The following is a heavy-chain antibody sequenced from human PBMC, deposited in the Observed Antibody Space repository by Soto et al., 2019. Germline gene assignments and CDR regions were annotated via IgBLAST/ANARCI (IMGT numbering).Heavy chain of an antibody. CDR3: AKLDIVATSHFDY. D-gene: IGHD5-12*01. Sequence: EVQLLESGGRSLQPGAPLRLSRAAPGFTFTRYATSSARQAPGKGLEWVSAISGSGGSTYYADSVKGRFTISRDNSKNTLYLQMNSLRAEDTAVYYCAKLDIVATSHFDYWGQGTLVTVSS. V-gene: IGHV3-23*01. CDR1: GFTFTRYA. CDR2: ISGSGGST. J-gene: IGHJ4*02.